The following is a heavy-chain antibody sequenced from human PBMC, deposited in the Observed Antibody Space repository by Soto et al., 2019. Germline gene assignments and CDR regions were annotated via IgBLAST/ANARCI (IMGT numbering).Heavy chain of an antibody. D-gene: IGHD6-19*01. CDR1: GFTFDDHA. CDR2: ISWNSGSI. V-gene: IGHV3-9*01. CDR3: AKDISAVAQYYFDY. Sequence: EVQLVESGGGLVQPDRSLRLSCTASGFTFDDHAMHWVRQAPGKGLEWVSGISWNSGSIGYADSVKGRFTVSRDNAKTSLYLQMNSLRPEDTALYYCAKDISAVAQYYFDYWGQGTLVTVSS. J-gene: IGHJ4*02.